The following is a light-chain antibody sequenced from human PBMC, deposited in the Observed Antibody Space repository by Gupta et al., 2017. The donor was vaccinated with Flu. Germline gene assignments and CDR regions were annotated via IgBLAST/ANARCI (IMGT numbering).Light chain of an antibody. CDR1: QSVTANY. CDR2: GAS. J-gene: IGKJ3*01. CDR3: QQYGSSPFT. V-gene: IGKV3-20*01. Sequence: EIVFTQSPGTLSLSPGERATLSCRASQSVTANYLAWYQQKPGQAPRLLIYGASRRATGIPDRFSGSGSGTDFTLTISRLEPEDSAVYYCQQYGSSPFTFGHGTXVDIK.